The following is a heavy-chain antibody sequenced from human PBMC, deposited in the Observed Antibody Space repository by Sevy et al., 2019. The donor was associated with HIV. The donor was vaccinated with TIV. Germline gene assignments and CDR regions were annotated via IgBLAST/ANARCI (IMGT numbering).Heavy chain of an antibody. CDR2: INSDGSST. V-gene: IGHV3-74*01. Sequence: GGSLRLSCAASGITLTPYWMHWVRQAPGKGLVWVSRINSDGSSTSYAESVKGRFTISRDNGKNTLYLQMKILRVEDTAVYFCSRGLYYYDMRGHQEPGDYWGQGVLVTVSS. J-gene: IGHJ4*02. CDR1: GITLTPYW. D-gene: IGHD3-22*01. CDR3: SRGLYYYDMRGHQEPGDY.